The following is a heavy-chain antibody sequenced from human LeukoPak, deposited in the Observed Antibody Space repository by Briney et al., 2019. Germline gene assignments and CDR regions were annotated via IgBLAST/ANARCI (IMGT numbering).Heavy chain of an antibody. J-gene: IGHJ6*02. CDR2: ISSSSSYI. Sequence: GGSLSLSCAASGFTFSSYSMNWVRQAPGKGLEWVSSISSSSSYIYYADSVEGRFTISRDNAKNSLYLQMNSLRAEDTAVYYCARHLDTAMVNYYYYYGMDVWGQGTTVTVSS. CDR3: ARHLDTAMVNYYYYYGMDV. CDR1: GFTFSSYS. D-gene: IGHD5-18*01. V-gene: IGHV3-21*01.